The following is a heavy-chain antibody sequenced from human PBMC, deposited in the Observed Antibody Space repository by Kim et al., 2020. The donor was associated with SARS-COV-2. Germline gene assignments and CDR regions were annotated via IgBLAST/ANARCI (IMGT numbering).Heavy chain of an antibody. CDR1: GYSFTSYW. D-gene: IGHD3-9*01. V-gene: IGHV5-51*01. CDR3: ARHGVRYFDWSHTYGGNINGMDV. Sequence: GESLKISCKGSGYSFTSYWIGWVRQMPGKGLEWMGIIYPGDSDTRYSPSFQGQVTISADKSISTAYLQWSSLKASDTAMYYCARHGVRYFDWSHTYGGNINGMDVWGQGTTVTVSS. J-gene: IGHJ6*02. CDR2: IYPGDSDT.